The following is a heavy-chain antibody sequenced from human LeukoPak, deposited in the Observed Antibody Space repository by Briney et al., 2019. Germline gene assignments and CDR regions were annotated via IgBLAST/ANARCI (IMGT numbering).Heavy chain of an antibody. CDR3: ARGIVCSSGLDV. V-gene: IGHV3-74*01. CDR2: INSGGSST. CDR1: GFTFSSYW. Sequence: QPGGSLRLSCAASGFTFSSYWMHWVRHAPGKGLVWVSRINSGGSSTSYADYVRGRFTVSRDNAKNTLYLQMNSPRAEGTAVYYCARGIVCSSGLDVWGRGTTVSVPS. J-gene: IGHJ6*02. D-gene: IGHD6-6*01.